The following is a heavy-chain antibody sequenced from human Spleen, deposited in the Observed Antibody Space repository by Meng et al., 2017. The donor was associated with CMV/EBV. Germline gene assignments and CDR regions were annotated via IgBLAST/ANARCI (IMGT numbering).Heavy chain of an antibody. J-gene: IGHJ4*02. V-gene: IGHV1-2*02. CDR3: ARDRDTLVFGVITLSPGDY. CDR2: INPNSGGT. CDR1: GYTFTGYY. Sequence: ASVKVSCKASGYTFTGYYMHWVRHAPGHGLEWMGWINPNSGGTNYAQKFQGRVTMTRDTSISTAYMELSSLRSDDTAVYYCARDRDTLVFGVITLSPGDYWGQGTLVTVSS. D-gene: IGHD3-3*01.